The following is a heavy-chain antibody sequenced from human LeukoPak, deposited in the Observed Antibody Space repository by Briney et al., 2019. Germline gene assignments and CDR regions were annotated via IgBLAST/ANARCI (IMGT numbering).Heavy chain of an antibody. CDR1: GFTFSSYG. J-gene: IGHJ4*02. CDR2: IRYDGSNK. D-gene: IGHD6-6*01. CDR3: ARERGDSSSSVDH. V-gene: IGHV3-30*02. Sequence: GGSLRLSCAASGFTFSSYGMHWVRQAPGKGLEWVAFIRYDGSNKYYADSVKGRFTISRDNSKNTLYLQINSLRAEDTAVYYCARERGDSSSSVDHWGQGTLVTVSS.